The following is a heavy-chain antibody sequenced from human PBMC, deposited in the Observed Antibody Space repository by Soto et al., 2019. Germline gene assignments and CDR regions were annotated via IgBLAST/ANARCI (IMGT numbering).Heavy chain of an antibody. CDR2: INHSGST. Sequence: SETLSLTCAVYGGSFSGYYWSWIRQPPGKGLEWIGEINHSGSTYYNPSLKSRVTISVDTSKNQFSLKLSSVTAADTAVYYCARGGLGDSSGYYANDAFDIWGQGTMVTVPS. V-gene: IGHV4-34*01. J-gene: IGHJ3*02. CDR1: GGSFSGYY. D-gene: IGHD3-22*01. CDR3: ARGGLGDSSGYYANDAFDI.